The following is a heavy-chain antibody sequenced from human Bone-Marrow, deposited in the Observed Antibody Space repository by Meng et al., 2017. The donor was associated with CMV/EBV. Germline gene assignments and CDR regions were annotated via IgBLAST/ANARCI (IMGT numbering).Heavy chain of an antibody. D-gene: IGHD2-8*01. CDR1: GGTFSRNT. V-gene: IGHV1-69*04. CDR2: FIPMVDIA. Sequence: SVKVSCKASGGTFSRNTFNWVRQAPGQGLEWMGRFIPMVDIAVYAQTFQGRVTITADKSTSTTYMELSSLRSEDTAVYFCARDRDLIFDSWGQGTLVTFYS. CDR3: ARDRDLIFDS. J-gene: IGHJ4*02.